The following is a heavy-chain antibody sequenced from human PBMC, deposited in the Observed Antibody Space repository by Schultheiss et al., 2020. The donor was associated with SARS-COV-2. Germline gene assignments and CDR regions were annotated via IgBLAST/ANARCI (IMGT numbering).Heavy chain of an antibody. CDR2: FNSDGSSP. V-gene: IGHV3-74*01. Sequence: GESLKISCAASGFTFSPYWVHWVRQAPGKGLVWVARFNSDGSSPAYADSVKGRFTVSRDNAKSTLYLQMNSLRAEDTAVYYCAREMRQWLSRASWFDPWGQGTLVTVSS. CDR3: AREMRQWLSRASWFDP. J-gene: IGHJ5*02. CDR1: GFTFSPYW. D-gene: IGHD6-19*01.